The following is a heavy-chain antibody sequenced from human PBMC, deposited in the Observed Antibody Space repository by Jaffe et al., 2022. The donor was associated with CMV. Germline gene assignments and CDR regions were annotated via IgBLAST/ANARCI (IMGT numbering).Heavy chain of an antibody. D-gene: IGHD3-16*01. J-gene: IGHJ3*02. CDR2: ITSGGSSK. CDR1: GFRFSSYG. V-gene: IGHV3-23*01. Sequence: EGQLLESGGGLIQPGSSLRLSCAASGFRFSSYGMNWVRQAPGKGLEWVSSITSGGSSKYHADSVKGRFTISRDNSKNTLYLQMNSLRAEDAAVYYCAKVTYGGAFGAFDIWGQGTMVTVSS. CDR3: AKVTYGGAFGAFDI.